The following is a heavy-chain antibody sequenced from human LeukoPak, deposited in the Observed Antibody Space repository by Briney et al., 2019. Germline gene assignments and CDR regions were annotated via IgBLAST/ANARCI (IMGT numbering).Heavy chain of an antibody. Sequence: GGSLRLSCAASGFTFSSYSMNWVRQAPGKGLEWVSYISSSSSTIYYADSVKGRFTISRDNAKNSLYLQMNSLRAEDTAVYYCARVDRYYYDSSGYYHWGQETLVTVSS. CDR2: ISSSSSTI. CDR1: GFTFSSYS. CDR3: ARVDRYYYDSSGYYH. D-gene: IGHD3-22*01. J-gene: IGHJ5*02. V-gene: IGHV3-48*01.